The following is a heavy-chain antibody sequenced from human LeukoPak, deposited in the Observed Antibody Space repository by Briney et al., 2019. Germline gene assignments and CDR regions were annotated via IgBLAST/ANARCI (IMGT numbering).Heavy chain of an antibody. Sequence: KPGGSLRLSCAASGFTFSNAWMTWVRQAPGKGLEWVGHIKSKTDGGTTDYAAPVKGRFTISRDDSKTTLYLQMDSLRTEDTAVYYCATLFREVPTYGALDVWGQGTTVTVSS. CDR2: IKSKTDGGTT. J-gene: IGHJ6*02. CDR3: ATLFREVPTYGALDV. D-gene: IGHD4/OR15-4a*01. CDR1: GFTFSNAW. V-gene: IGHV3-15*01.